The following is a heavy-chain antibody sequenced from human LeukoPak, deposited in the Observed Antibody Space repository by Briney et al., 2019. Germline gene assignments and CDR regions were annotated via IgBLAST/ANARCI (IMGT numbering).Heavy chain of an antibody. CDR3: ARSLYCSGGSCYHRDFDY. J-gene: IGHJ4*02. Sequence: SETLSLTCTVSGGSISSSSYYWGWIRQPPGTGLEWIGSIYYSGSTYYNPSLKSRVTISVDTSKNQFSLKLSSVTAADTAVYYCARSLYCSGGSCYHRDFDYWGQGTLVTVSS. D-gene: IGHD2-15*01. CDR1: GGSISSSSYY. V-gene: IGHV4-39*01. CDR2: IYYSGST.